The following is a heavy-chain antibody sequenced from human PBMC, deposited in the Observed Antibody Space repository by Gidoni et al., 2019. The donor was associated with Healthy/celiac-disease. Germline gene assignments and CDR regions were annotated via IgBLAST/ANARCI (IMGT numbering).Heavy chain of an antibody. J-gene: IGHJ6*02. CDR1: GGSISSGGYY. Sequence: QVQLQESGPGLVKPSQTLSLTCTVSGGSISSGGYYWSWIRQHPGKGLAWIGYIYYSGSTYYNPSLKSRVTISVDTSKNQFSLKLSSVTAADTAVYYCARGLSDFWSGTVGMDVWGQGTTVTVSS. V-gene: IGHV4-31*03. CDR2: IYYSGST. CDR3: ARGLSDFWSGTVGMDV. D-gene: IGHD3-3*01.